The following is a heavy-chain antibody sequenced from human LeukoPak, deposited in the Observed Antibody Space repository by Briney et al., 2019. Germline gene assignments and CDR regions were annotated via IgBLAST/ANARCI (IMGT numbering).Heavy chain of an antibody. D-gene: IGHD3-16*01. CDR1: GFTFSIFW. Sequence: PGGSLRLSSAASGFTFSIFWMHWVRQAPGKGLVWVSRINSDGSTTNYADSVKGRFTISRDNAKNTLYLQMNSLRVEDTAVYYCAIDLYLGYGGQGTLVTVSS. V-gene: IGHV3-74*01. CDR2: INSDGSTT. CDR3: AIDLYLGY. J-gene: IGHJ4*02.